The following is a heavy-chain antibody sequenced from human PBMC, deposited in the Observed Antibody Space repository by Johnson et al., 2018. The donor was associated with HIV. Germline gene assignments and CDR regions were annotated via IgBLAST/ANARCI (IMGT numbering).Heavy chain of an antibody. CDR3: ARGVGLVGLRWAM. Sequence: QVQLVESGGGVVQPGRSLRLSCAASGFTFSSYGMHWVRQAPGKGLEWVSVIFSGGSTYYADSVNGRFTISRDNSKNTLYLQMNSLRAEDTAVYYCARGVGLVGLRWAMWG. CDR2: IFSGGST. V-gene: IGHV3-NL1*01. D-gene: IGHD3-10*01. CDR1: GFTFSSYG. J-gene: IGHJ1*01.